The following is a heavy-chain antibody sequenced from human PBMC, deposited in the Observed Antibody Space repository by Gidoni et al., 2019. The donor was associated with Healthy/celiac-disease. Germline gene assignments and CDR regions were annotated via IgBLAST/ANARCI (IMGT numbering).Heavy chain of an antibody. V-gene: IGHV3-21*01. Sequence: EVQLVESGGGLVKPGGSLRLSCAASGFIFSSYSMNWVRQAPGKGLEWVSSISSSSSYIYYADSVKGRFTISRDNAKNSLYLQMNSLRAEDTAVYYCARDPIATCSSGWYKVFGMDVWGQGTTVTVSS. CDR2: ISSSSSYI. CDR3: ARDPIATCSSGWYKVFGMDV. J-gene: IGHJ6*02. CDR1: GFIFSSYS. D-gene: IGHD6-19*01.